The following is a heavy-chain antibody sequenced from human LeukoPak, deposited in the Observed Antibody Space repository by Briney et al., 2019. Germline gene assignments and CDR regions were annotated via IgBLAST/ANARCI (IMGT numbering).Heavy chain of an antibody. CDR1: GFTFSDYY. CDR3: ALGWYAIDY. V-gene: IGHV3-11*04. D-gene: IGHD6-19*01. Sequence: GGSLRLSCAASGFTFSDYYMSWIRQAPGKGLEWVSYIGSSGTTIYYADSVKGRFTISRDNARNLVYLEMHSLRAEDTALYYCALGWYAIDYWGQGTLVTVSS. J-gene: IGHJ4*02. CDR2: IGSSGTTI.